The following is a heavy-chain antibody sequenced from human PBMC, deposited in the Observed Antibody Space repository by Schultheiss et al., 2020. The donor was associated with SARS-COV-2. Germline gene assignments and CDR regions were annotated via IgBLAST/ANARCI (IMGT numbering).Heavy chain of an antibody. CDR1: GFSLSTSGMC. Sequence: SGPTLVKPTETLTLTCTFSGFSLSTSGMCVSWIRQPPGKALEWLALIDWDDDKYYSTSLKTRLTISKDTSKNQVVLTMTNMDPVDTATYYCAHSRGYSYGLPFDYWGQGTLVTVSS. CDR3: AHSRGYSYGLPFDY. D-gene: IGHD5-18*01. CDR2: IDWDDDK. V-gene: IGHV2-70*12. J-gene: IGHJ4*02.